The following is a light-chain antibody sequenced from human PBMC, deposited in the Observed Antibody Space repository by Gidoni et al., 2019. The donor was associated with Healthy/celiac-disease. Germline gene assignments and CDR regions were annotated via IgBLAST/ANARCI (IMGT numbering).Light chain of an antibody. CDR3: QQYGSSPRT. CDR1: QSVSSSY. V-gene: IGKV3-20*01. CDR2: GAS. Sequence: EIVLTQSPGTLSLSPGERATLSCRASQSVSSSYLAWYQQKPGQAPRLLIYGASSRATGIPDRFCGSGSGTDVTITISRLEPEDFAVYYCQQYGSSPRTFGQGTKVEIK. J-gene: IGKJ1*01.